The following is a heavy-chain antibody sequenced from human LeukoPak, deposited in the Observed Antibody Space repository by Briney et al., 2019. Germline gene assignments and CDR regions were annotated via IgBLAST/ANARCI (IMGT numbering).Heavy chain of an antibody. D-gene: IGHD5-18*01. CDR3: AKAQTAPFDY. V-gene: IGHV3-74*03. CDR1: GVTISNYW. CDR2: IHPDGSIT. J-gene: IGHJ4*02. Sequence: PGGSLRLSCVGSGVTISNYWMHWVRQAPGTGLVWVSRIHPDGSITTYADSVKGRFTISRDNAKNTLYLQMNSLRDEDTAVYYCAKAQTAPFDYWGQGTLVTVSS.